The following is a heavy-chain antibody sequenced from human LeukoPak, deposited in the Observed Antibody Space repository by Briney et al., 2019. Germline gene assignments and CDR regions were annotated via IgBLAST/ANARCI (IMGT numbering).Heavy chain of an antibody. Sequence: PSETLSLTCAVYGGSFSGYYWSWIRQPPGKGLEWIGEINHSGSTNYNPSLKSRVTISVDTSKNQFSLKLSSVTAADTAVYYCARLGYCSSTSCDPEVTNAFDIWGQGTMVTVSS. D-gene: IGHD2-2*01. CDR3: ARLGYCSSTSCDPEVTNAFDI. CDR1: GGSFSGYY. J-gene: IGHJ3*02. V-gene: IGHV4-34*01. CDR2: INHSGST.